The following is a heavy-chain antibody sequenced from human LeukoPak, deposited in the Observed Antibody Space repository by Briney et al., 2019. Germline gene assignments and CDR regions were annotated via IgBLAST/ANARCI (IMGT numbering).Heavy chain of an antibody. Sequence: PGGSLRLSCAASGFTFSSYAMSWVRQAPGRGLEGVSVIRGSDGSTYYADSVKGRFTISRDNSRNTLYLQMNNLRAEDTAVYYCAKGKKGSAITMIVVVRNAEYFQHWGQGTLVTVSS. D-gene: IGHD3-22*01. V-gene: IGHV3-23*01. CDR3: AKGKKGSAITMIVVVRNAEYFQH. J-gene: IGHJ1*01. CDR1: GFTFSSYA. CDR2: IRGSDGST.